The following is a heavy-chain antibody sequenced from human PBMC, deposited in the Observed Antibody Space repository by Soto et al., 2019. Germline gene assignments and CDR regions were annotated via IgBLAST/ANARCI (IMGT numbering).Heavy chain of an antibody. V-gene: IGHV4-34*01. J-gene: IGHJ6*02. CDR2: INHSGST. D-gene: IGHD3-3*01. Sequence: LSLTWAFYGGSFIGYYWSWFLQPPGKGLEWIGEINHSGSTNYNPSLKSRVTISVDTSKNQFSLKLSSVTAADTAVYYCARGQSDLGSGDSDYYYGMDGCGQGTTVTV. CDR1: GGSFIGYY. CDR3: ARGQSDLGSGDSDYYYGMDG.